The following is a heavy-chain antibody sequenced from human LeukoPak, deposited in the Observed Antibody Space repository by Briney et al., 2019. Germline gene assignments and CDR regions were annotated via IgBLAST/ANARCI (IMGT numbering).Heavy chain of an antibody. D-gene: IGHD3-10*01. CDR3: ARGRILPEYYYGSGSYYNAPGSGGAFFYMDV. CDR2: INPSGGST. Sequence: ASVKVSCKASGYTFTGYYMHWVRQAPGQGLEWMGIINPSGGSTSYAQKFRGRVTMTRDTSTSTVYMELSSLRSEDTAVYYCARGRILPEYYYGSGSYYNAPGSGGAFFYMDVWGKGTTVTISS. CDR1: GYTFTGYY. J-gene: IGHJ6*03. V-gene: IGHV1-46*01.